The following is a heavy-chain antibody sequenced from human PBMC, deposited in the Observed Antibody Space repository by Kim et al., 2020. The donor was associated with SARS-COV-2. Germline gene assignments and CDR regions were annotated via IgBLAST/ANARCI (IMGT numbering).Heavy chain of an antibody. D-gene: IGHD2-2*01. CDR2: IGSSSSYI. J-gene: IGHJ4*01. CDR3: ARARSSLGGCSNSCYHF. Sequence: GGSLRLSCAASGFTFSSYSMNWVRQAPGKGLEWVASIGSSSSYIYYADSVKGRFTISRDNAKNSLYLQMNSLRAEDTAVYNCARARSSLGGCSNSCYHF. V-gene: IGHV3-21*01. CDR1: GFTFSSYS.